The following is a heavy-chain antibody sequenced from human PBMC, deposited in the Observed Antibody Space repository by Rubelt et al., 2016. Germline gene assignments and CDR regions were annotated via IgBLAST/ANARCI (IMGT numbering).Heavy chain of an antibody. CDR3: AREGGPGRPFDY. V-gene: IGHV1-8*01. D-gene: IGHD3-10*01. CDR2: MNPNRGNP. Sequence: QVQLVQSGAEVKKPGASVKVSCKASGYTFTSYDINWVRQATGQGLEWMGWMNPNRGNPGYDQKFHGRVTMTSNTPRSTAYMELSSLRSEDTAVYYCAREGGPGRPFDYWGQGTLVTVSS. CDR1: GYTFTSYD. J-gene: IGHJ4*02.